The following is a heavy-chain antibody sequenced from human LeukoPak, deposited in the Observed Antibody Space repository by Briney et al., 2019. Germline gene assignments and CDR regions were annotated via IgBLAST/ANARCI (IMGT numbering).Heavy chain of an antibody. J-gene: IGHJ6*03. V-gene: IGHV3-20*04. CDR3: ARGVSRYDFWSGYFAGSYYYYMDV. CDR1: GFTFDDYG. CDR2: INWNGGST. Sequence: GGSLRLSCAASGFTFDDYGVTWVRQAPGKGLEWVSGINWNGGSTGYADSVKGRFTIPRDNAKNSLYLQMNSLRAEDTALYYCARGVSRYDFWSGYFAGSYYYYMDVWGKGTTVTVSS. D-gene: IGHD3-3*01.